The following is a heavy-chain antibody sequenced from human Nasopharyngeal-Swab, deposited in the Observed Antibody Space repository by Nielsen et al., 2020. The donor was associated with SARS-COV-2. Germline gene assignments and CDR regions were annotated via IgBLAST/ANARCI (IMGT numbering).Heavy chain of an antibody. J-gene: IGHJ6*03. D-gene: IGHD4-11*01. CDR3: ARDGATVIGNYYYYMDV. Sequence: GESLKISCAASGFTFSSYAMSWVRQAPGKGLEWVSAISASGGSTYYADSVTGRFTISRDNSKNTLYLQMNSLRAEDTAVYYCARDGATVIGNYYYYMDVWGKGTTVTVSS. V-gene: IGHV3-23*01. CDR1: GFTFSSYA. CDR2: ISASGGST.